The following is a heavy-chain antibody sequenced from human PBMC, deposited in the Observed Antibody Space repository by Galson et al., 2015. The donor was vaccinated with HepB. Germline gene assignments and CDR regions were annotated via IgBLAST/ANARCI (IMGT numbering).Heavy chain of an antibody. CDR2: IYPGDSDT. CDR3: ALLPIAAAIRDAFDI. V-gene: IGHV5-51*01. J-gene: IGHJ3*02. Sequence: QSGAEVKKPGESLKISCKGSGYSFTSYWIGWVRQMPGKGLEWMGIIYPGDSDTRYSPSFQGQVTISADKSISTAYLQWSSLKASDTAMYYCALLPIAAAIRDAFDIWGQGTMVTVSS. D-gene: IGHD6-13*01. CDR1: GYSFTSYW.